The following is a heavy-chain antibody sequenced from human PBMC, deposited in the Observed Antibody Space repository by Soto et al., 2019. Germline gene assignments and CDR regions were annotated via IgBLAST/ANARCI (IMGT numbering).Heavy chain of an antibody. CDR3: VVAPMLPHAVQI. J-gene: IGHJ3*02. Sequence: QVQLVESGGGGAQPGRSLRLSCAASGFTFSHYGMHWVRQAPGEGLEWVAAIWYDGSNKNYADSVKGRFTISRDSSKNERYLRINSLRADDTAVYYCVVAPMLPHAVQIWGQRTMVTVSS. D-gene: IGHD3-10*02. V-gene: IGHV3-33*01. CDR2: IWYDGSNK. CDR1: GFTFSHYG.